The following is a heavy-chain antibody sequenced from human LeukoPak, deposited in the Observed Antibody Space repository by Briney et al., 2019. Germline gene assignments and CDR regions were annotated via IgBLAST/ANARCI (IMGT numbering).Heavy chain of an antibody. CDR1: GYTFTGYH. Sequence: ASVKVSCKPSGYTFTGYHLRWVRQVPGQGLEWMGRIIPNSGDAIYALKFQGRVTLTRDTSISTVYMELKRLRSDDTALYYCARGIAGGFDYWGQGTLVTVSS. J-gene: IGHJ4*02. CDR3: ARGIAGGFDY. V-gene: IGHV1-2*06. CDR2: IIPNSGDA. D-gene: IGHD2-21*01.